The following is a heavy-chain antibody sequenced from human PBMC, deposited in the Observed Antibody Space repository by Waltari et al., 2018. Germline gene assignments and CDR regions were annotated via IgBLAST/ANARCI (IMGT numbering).Heavy chain of an antibody. CDR3: ARSDPTETTH. Sequence: EVQLVESGGGLVQPGGSLRLSCAASGFPFSSYAMHWVRQAPGKGLEYVSAISSNGGSTYYADSVKGRFTISRDNSKNTLYLQMGSLRAEDMAVYYCARSDPTETTHWGQGTLVTVSA. D-gene: IGHD1-1*01. CDR1: GFPFSSYA. V-gene: IGHV3-64*07. CDR2: ISSNGGST. J-gene: IGHJ4*02.